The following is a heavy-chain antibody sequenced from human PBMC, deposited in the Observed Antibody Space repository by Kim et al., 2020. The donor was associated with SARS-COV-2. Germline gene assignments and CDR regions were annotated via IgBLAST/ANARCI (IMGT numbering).Heavy chain of an antibody. J-gene: IGHJ1*01. CDR1: GFTFSSYG. CDR3: AREQWVAAAGAEYFQH. Sequence: GGSLRLSCAASGFTFSSYGMHWVRQAPGKGLEWVAVIWYDGSNKYYADSVKGRFTISRDNSKNTLYLQMNSLRAEDTAVYYCAREQWVAAAGAEYFQHWGQGTLVTVSS. V-gene: IGHV3-33*01. D-gene: IGHD6-13*01. CDR2: IWYDGSNK.